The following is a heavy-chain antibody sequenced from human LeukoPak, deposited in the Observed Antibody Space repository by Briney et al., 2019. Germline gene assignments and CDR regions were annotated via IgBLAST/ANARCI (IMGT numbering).Heavy chain of an antibody. J-gene: IGHJ4*02. CDR1: GGTFSSYA. V-gene: IGHV1-69*13. CDR3: ARDLRGPRDGYNYDY. D-gene: IGHD5-24*01. Sequence: ASVKVSCKASGGTFSSYAISWVRQAPGQGLEWMGGIIPIFGTANYAQKFQGRVTITADESTSTAYMELSSLRSEDTAVYYCARDLRGPRDGYNYDYWGQGTLVTVSS. CDR2: IIPIFGTA.